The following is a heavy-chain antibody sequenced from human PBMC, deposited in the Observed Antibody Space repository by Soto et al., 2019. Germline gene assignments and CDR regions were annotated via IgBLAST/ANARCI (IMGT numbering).Heavy chain of an antibody. J-gene: IGHJ4*02. V-gene: IGHV1-18*01. Sequence: ASVKVSCKASGYTFTSYGISWVRQAPGQGLEWMGWISAYNGNTNYAQKLQGRVTMTTDTSTSTAYMELSGLRSEDTAVYYCARGPRNWGFDYWGQGTPVPVSS. CDR3: ARGPRNWGFDY. CDR1: GYTFTSYG. D-gene: IGHD7-27*01. CDR2: ISAYNGNT.